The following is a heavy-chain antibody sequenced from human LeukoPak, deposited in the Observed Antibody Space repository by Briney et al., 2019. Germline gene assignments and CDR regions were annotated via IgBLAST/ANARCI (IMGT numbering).Heavy chain of an antibody. CDR3: ARDGRYCSGGSCSNWFDP. J-gene: IGHJ5*02. CDR1: GYTFTSYD. CDR2: MNPNSGNT. Sequence: ASVKVSCKASGYTFTSYDINWVRQATGQGLEWMGWMNPNSGNTGYAQKFQGRVTITRNTSISTAYMELSSLRSEDTAVYYCARDGRYCSGGSCSNWFDPWGQGTLVTVSS. D-gene: IGHD2-15*01. V-gene: IGHV1-8*03.